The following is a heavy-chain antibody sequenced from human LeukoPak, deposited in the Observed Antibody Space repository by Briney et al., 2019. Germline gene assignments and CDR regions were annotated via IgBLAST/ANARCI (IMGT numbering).Heavy chain of an antibody. Sequence: ASVKVSCKASGCTFIDYYMHWVRLAPGQGLEWMGWINPNSNSTNYAQKFQGRVTMTRDTSINTAYMELTWLRSDDTAVYYCARDGGRAGDTADNWGQGTLVTVSS. CDR2: INPNSNST. D-gene: IGHD5-18*01. J-gene: IGHJ4*02. V-gene: IGHV1-2*02. CDR1: GCTFIDYY. CDR3: ARDGGRAGDTADN.